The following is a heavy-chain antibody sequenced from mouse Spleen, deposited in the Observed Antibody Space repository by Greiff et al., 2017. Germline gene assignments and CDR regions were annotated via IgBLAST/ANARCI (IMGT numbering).Heavy chain of an antibody. CDR3: TRALDGYFRFAY. Sequence: EVQLQQSGTVLARPGASVKMSCKTSGYTFTSYWMHWVKQRPGQGLEWIGAIYPGNSDTSYNQKFKGKAKLTAVTSASTAYMELSSLTNEDSAVYYCTRALDGYFRFAYWGQGTLVTVSA. CDR1: GYTFTSYW. J-gene: IGHJ3*01. D-gene: IGHD2-3*01. CDR2: IYPGNSDT. V-gene: IGHV1-5*01.